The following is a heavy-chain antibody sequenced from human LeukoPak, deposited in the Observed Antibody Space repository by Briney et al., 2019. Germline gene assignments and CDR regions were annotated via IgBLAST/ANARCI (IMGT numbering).Heavy chain of an antibody. D-gene: IGHD2-8*01. Sequence: GASVKVSCKATGYLFTSYGVSWVRQAPGQGLEWMGWISAYNGNTNYAQNLQGRVTMTADTSTDTAYMELRSLRSDDTAVYFCARDMYEYQATYLLEFWGQGTLVIVSS. CDR1: GYLFTSYG. CDR3: ARDMYEYQATYLLEF. J-gene: IGHJ4*02. V-gene: IGHV1-18*01. CDR2: ISAYNGNT.